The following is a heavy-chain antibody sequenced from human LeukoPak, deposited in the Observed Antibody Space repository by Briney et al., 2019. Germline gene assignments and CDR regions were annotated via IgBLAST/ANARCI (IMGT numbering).Heavy chain of an antibody. V-gene: IGHV3-53*01. CDR3: AKAPVTSCRGAYCYPFDS. CDR2: IYSGGST. CDR1: GFTVSSYY. Sequence: GGSLRLSCVASGFTVSSYYVSWVRQAPGKGLEWVSVIYSGGSTYYADSVEGRFTVSRDNSKNTLYHEMRSLRAEDAAVYFCAKAPVTSCRGAYCYPFDSWGQGTLVTVSS. J-gene: IGHJ4*02. D-gene: IGHD2-21*01.